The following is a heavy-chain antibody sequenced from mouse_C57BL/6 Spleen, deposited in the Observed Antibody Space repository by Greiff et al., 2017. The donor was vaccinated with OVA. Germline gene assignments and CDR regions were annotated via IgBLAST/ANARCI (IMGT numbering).Heavy chain of an antibody. CDR1: GYTFTSYW. D-gene: IGHD1-1*01. J-gene: IGHJ1*03. CDR3: ARSGIYYYGSSHYWYFDV. Sequence: QVQLKQPGAELVRPGTSVKLSCKASGYTFTSYWMHWVKQRPGQGLEWIGVIDPSDSYTNYNQKFKGKATLTVDTSSSTAYMQLSSLTSEDSAVYYCARSGIYYYGSSHYWYFDVWGTGTTVTVSS. V-gene: IGHV1-59*01. CDR2: IDPSDSYT.